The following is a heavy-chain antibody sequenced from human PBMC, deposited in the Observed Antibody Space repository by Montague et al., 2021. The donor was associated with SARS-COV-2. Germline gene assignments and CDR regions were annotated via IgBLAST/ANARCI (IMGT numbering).Heavy chain of an antibody. CDR1: GFTFSSYG. CDR3: ARDILGTVRYGMDV. Sequence: SLRLSCAASGFTFSSYGMHWVRQAPGKGLEWVAVIWYDGSNKYYXGSVKGRFTISRDNSKNTLYLQMNSLRAEDTAVYYCARDILGTVRYGMDVWGQGTTVTVS. D-gene: IGHD3-9*01. J-gene: IGHJ6*02. CDR2: IWYDGSNK. V-gene: IGHV3-33*01.